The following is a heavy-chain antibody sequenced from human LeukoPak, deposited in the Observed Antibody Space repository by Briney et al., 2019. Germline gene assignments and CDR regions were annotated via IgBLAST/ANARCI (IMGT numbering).Heavy chain of an antibody. CDR3: ARHGRVSYGTTYYYYYMDV. V-gene: IGHV4-59*02. CDR1: GGSVSDYY. Sequence: SETLSLTCTISGGSVSDYYWSWIRQSPGKGLEWIGYIYYTGSTTYNPSLKSRVTMSADTSKNQFSLKLSSVTAADTAVYYCARHGRVSYGTTYYYYYMDVWGKGTTVTISS. CDR2: IYYTGST. D-gene: IGHD5-18*01. J-gene: IGHJ6*03.